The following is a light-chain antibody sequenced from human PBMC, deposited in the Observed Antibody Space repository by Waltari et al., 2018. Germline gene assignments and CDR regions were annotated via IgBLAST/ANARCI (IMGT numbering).Light chain of an antibody. V-gene: IGKV3-11*01. J-gene: IGKJ4*01. CDR2: DAS. Sequence: ELVLTQSPATLSWSPGERATLSCRASQGVSSYLAWYQQKPGQAPRLLIYDASNRATGIPARFSGSESGTDFTLTISSREPEDFAVYYCQQRSNWLTFGGGTKVEIK. CDR3: QQRSNWLT. CDR1: QGVSSY.